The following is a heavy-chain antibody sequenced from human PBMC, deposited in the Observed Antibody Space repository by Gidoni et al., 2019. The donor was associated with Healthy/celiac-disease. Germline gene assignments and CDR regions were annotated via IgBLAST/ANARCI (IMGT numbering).Heavy chain of an antibody. V-gene: IGHV3-30*04. J-gene: IGHJ4*02. Sequence: QVQLVESGGGVVQPGRSLRLSCAASGFPFSSYAMHWVRQAPGKGLEWVAVISYDGSNKYYADSVKGRFTISRDNSKNTLYLQMNSLRAEDTAVYYCATPLSDTAMLPIDYWGQGTLVTVSS. CDR3: ATPLSDTAMLPIDY. CDR1: GFPFSSYA. D-gene: IGHD5-18*01. CDR2: ISYDGSNK.